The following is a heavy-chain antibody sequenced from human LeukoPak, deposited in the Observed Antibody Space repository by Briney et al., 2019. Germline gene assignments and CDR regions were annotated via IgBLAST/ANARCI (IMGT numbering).Heavy chain of an antibody. CDR2: IYYSGST. D-gene: IGHD2-2*01. Sequence: PSETLSLTCTVSGGSISSYYWSWIRQPPGKGLEWIGDIYYSGSTNYNPSLKSRVTISIDTSKNQFSLKLSSVTAADTAVYYCASLYVVPAAMRGYYYYYGLDVWGQGTTVTVSS. V-gene: IGHV4-59*08. CDR1: GGSISSYY. J-gene: IGHJ6*02. CDR3: ASLYVVPAAMRGYYYYYGLDV.